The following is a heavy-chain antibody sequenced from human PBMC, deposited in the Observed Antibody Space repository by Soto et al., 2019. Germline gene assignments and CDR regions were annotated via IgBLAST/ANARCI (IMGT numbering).Heavy chain of an antibody. CDR1: GYTFNTYG. V-gene: IGHV1-18*01. CDR2: ISAYDGKT. D-gene: IGHD3-3*01. J-gene: IGHJ5*01. Sequence: ASVKVSCKTSGYTFNTYGINWVRQAPGQGLELMGWISAYDGKTTYAEKFQGRVTLTTDTSTSTAYMELRSLRSDDTAIYYCARDPHEFWTSYWFDPWGQGTTVTVSS. CDR3: ARDPHEFWTSYWFDP.